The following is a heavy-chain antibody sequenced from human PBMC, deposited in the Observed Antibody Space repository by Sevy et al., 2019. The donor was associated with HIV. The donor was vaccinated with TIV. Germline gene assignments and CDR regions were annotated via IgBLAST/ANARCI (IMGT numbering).Heavy chain of an antibody. CDR1: GYSFITYW. V-gene: IGHV5-51*01. CDR2: IFPADSNT. J-gene: IGHJ3*02. Sequence: GESLKISCTGSGYSFITYWIGWVRQMPGKGLEWMGLIFPADSNTRYSPSFQGQVTISADKSISTAYLQWSSLKASDTAMYYCARLDYGDSDAFDIWGQGTMVTVSS. D-gene: IGHD4-17*01. CDR3: ARLDYGDSDAFDI.